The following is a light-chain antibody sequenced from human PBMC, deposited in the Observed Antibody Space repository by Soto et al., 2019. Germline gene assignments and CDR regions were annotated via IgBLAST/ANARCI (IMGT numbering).Light chain of an antibody. V-gene: IGKV4-1*01. J-gene: IGKJ1*01. CDR1: QTVLYTSTY. CDR3: QQYYTTPVT. Sequence: DIVMTQSPDSLSVSLGERATINCKSSQTVLYTSTYLAWYQQKPGQPPKLLIYWASTRESGVPDRFSGRGSGTDFTLTISSLQSEDVAVYYCQQYYTTPVTFGQGTKVEIK. CDR2: WAS.